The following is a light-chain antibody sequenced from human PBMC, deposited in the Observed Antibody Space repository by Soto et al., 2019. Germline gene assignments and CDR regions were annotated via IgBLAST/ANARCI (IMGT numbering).Light chain of an antibody. V-gene: IGKV3-11*01. CDR2: DSS. CDR1: QSVGTY. J-gene: IGKJ4*01. Sequence: EIVMTQSPATLSLSPGERATLSCRASQSVGTYLAWYQQKPGQAPRLLIYDSSKRAADIPARFSGSGSGTDFTLTISSLEPEDFAVYYCQHRSIWPPAFGGGTKVDI. CDR3: QHRSIWPPA.